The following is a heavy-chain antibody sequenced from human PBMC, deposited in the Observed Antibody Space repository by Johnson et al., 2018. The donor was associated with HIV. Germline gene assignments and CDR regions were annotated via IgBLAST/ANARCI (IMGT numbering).Heavy chain of an antibody. V-gene: IGHV3-30-3*01. CDR1: GFTFSSYA. CDR2: ISYDGSNK. D-gene: IGHD3-10*01. CDR3: ARDYFGELSEDAFDI. Sequence: QVKLVESGGGVVQPGRSLRLSCAASGFTFSSYAMHWVRQAPGKGLEWVAVISYDGSNKYYADSVKGRFSISRDNSKNTLYLQMNRLRAEDTSVYYCARDYFGELSEDAFDIWGQGTMVTVSS. J-gene: IGHJ3*02.